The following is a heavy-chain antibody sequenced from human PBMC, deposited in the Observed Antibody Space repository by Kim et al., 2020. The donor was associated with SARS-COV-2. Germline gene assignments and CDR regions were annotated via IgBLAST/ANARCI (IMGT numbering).Heavy chain of an antibody. D-gene: IGHD3-22*01. J-gene: IGHJ1*01. V-gene: IGHV1-18*01. CDR1: GYSFTSFG. CDR2: ISGYNGNT. Sequence: ASVKVSCKASGYSFTSFGISWVRQAPGQGLEWMGWISGYNGNTKYAQKVQGRVTMTTDTSTSTAYMELRSLRSDDTAVYYCARDDYDSSGYFYFQHWGQGTLVTVSS. CDR3: ARDDYDSSGYFYFQH.